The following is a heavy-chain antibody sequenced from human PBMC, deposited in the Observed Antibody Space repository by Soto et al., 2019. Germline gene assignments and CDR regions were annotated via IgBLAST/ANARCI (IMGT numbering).Heavy chain of an antibody. CDR2: ISYDGSNK. CDR1: GFTFSSYA. V-gene: IGHV3-30-3*01. J-gene: IGHJ4*02. Sequence: QVQLVESGGGVVQPGRSLRLSCAASGFTFSSYAMHWVRQAPGKGLEWVAVISYDGSNKYYADSVKGRFTISRDNSKNKLYLQMKSPRSEDTAVYYGARSMVRGVINHNYFEYWGQGTLVTVSS. D-gene: IGHD3-10*01. CDR3: ARSMVRGVINHNYFEY.